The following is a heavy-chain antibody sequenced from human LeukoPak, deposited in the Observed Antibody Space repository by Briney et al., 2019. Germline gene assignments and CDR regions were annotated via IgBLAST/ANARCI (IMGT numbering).Heavy chain of an antibody. J-gene: IGHJ4*02. V-gene: IGHV3-9*01. CDR3: AKQVDTAMVDY. Sequence: GRSLRLSCAASGFTFDDYAMHWVRQAPGKGLEWVSGISWNSGSIGYADSVKGRFTISRDNSKNTLYLQMNSLRAEDTAVYYCAKQVDTAMVDYWGQGTLVTVSS. D-gene: IGHD5-18*01. CDR2: ISWNSGSI. CDR1: GFTFDDYA.